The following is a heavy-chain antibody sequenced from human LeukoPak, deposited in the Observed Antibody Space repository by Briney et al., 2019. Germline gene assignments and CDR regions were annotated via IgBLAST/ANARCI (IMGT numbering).Heavy chain of an antibody. CDR3: AKAREQRYYYDSSGYYFDY. CDR2: ISGSGGST. Sequence: KPGGSLRLSCAASGFTFSGYAMSWVRQAPGKGLEWVSAISGSGGSTYYADSVKGRFTISRDNSKNTLYLQMNSLRAEDTAVYYCAKAREQRYYYDSSGYYFDYWGQGTLVTVSS. D-gene: IGHD3-22*01. CDR1: GFTFSGYA. V-gene: IGHV3-23*01. J-gene: IGHJ4*02.